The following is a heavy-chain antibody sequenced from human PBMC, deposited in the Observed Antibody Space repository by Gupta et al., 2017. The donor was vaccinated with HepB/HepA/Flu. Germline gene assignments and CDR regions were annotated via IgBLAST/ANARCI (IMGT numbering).Heavy chain of an antibody. Sequence: QVQLMQSGAEVKKPGSSVKVSCKPSGGSFDTFAINWVRQAPGQGLEWMGRVIPVVGITNYARNFQDRVTITADKSTATAYMEMSGLKLEDTAVYYCARTGTDDYWGQGTLVTVSS. CDR1: GGSFDTFA. CDR3: ARTGTDDY. CDR2: VIPVVGIT. D-gene: IGHD1-1*01. V-gene: IGHV1-69*04. J-gene: IGHJ4*02.